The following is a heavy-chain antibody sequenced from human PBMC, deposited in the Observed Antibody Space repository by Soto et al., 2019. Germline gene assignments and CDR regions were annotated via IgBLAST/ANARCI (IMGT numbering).Heavy chain of an antibody. CDR3: AKKVTAIFSAFDY. CDR1: GFTFSSYA. Sequence: VGSLRLSCAASGFTFSSYAMSWVRQAPGKGLEWVSAISGSGGSTYYADSVKGRFTISRDNSKNTLYLQMNSLRAEDTAVYYCAKKVTAIFSAFDYWGQGTLVTVSS. V-gene: IGHV3-23*01. CDR2: ISGSGGST. D-gene: IGHD2-21*02. J-gene: IGHJ4*02.